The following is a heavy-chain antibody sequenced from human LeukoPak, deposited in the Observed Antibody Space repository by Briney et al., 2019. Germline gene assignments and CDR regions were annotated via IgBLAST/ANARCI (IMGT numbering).Heavy chain of an antibody. CDR3: ARDVPGTGYYDL. Sequence: GASVKVSCKASGYTFTSYVMHWVRQAPGQRLEWLGWINAGNGNTEYSQKFQDRVIITRDTSASTAYMELSSLRSEDTAVYYCARDVPGTGYYDLWGRGTLVTVSS. V-gene: IGHV1-3*01. J-gene: IGHJ2*01. CDR2: INAGNGNT. D-gene: IGHD1-14*01. CDR1: GYTFTSYV.